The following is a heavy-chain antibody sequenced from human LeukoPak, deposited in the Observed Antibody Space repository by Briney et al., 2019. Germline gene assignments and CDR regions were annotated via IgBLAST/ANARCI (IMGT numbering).Heavy chain of an antibody. CDR3: ARAPPSYSSGWIDAFDI. CDR2: IYYSGST. V-gene: IGHV4-59*01. CDR1: GGSISSYY. D-gene: IGHD6-19*01. Sequence: PSETLSLTCTVSGGSISSYYWSWIRQPPGKGLEWIGYIYYSGSTNYNPSLKSRVTISVDTSKNQFSLKLSSVTAADTAVYYCARAPPSYSSGWIDAFDIWGQGTMVTVPS. J-gene: IGHJ3*02.